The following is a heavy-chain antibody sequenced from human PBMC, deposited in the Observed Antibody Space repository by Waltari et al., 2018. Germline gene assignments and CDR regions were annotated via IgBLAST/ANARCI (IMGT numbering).Heavy chain of an antibody. D-gene: IGHD6-13*01. V-gene: IGHV7-4-1*02. CDR2: INTNTGNP. J-gene: IGHJ3*02. CDR3: ARTPPPAADLPLGAFDI. CDR1: GGTFSSYA. Sequence: QVQLVQSGAEVKKPGSSVKVSCKASGGTFSSYAMNWVRQAPGQGLEWMGWINTNTGNPTYAQGFTGRFVFSLDTSVSTAYLQISSLKAEDTAVYYCARTPPPAADLPLGAFDIWGQGTMVTVSS.